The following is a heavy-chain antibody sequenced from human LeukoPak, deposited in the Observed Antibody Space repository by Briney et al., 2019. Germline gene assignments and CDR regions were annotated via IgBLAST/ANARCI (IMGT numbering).Heavy chain of an antibody. J-gene: IGHJ4*02. CDR1: GFTFSSYA. CDR2: ISGSGGST. CDR3: AKIPLDVDIVATIARGYYFDY. Sequence: PGGSLRLSCAASGFTFSSYAMSWVRQAPGKGLEWVSAISGSGGSTYYADSVKGRFTISRDNSKNTLYLQMNSLRAEDTAVYYCAKIPLDVDIVATIARGYYFDYWGQGTLVTVSS. V-gene: IGHV3-23*01. D-gene: IGHD5-12*01.